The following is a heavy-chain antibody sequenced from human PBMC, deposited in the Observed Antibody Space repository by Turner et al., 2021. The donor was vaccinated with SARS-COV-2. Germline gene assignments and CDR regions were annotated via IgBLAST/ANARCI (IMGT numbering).Heavy chain of an antibody. CDR2: ISYDGSNK. D-gene: IGHD3-10*01. J-gene: IGHJ2*01. V-gene: IGHV3-30-3*01. Sequence: QVQLVESGGGVVQPGRSLRLSCAASGFTFSSNVMHWVRQAPGKGLELVAVISYDGSNKYYADSVKGRFTISRDNSKNTLYLQMNSLRAEDTAVYYCARDTGDFDLWGRGTLVTVSS. CDR3: ARDTGDFDL. CDR1: GFTFSSNV.